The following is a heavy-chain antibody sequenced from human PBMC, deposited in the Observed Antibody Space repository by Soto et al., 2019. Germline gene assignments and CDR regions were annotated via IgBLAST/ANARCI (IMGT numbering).Heavy chain of an antibody. V-gene: IGHV1-69*01. Sequence: QVKLVQSGGEVRKPGSSVKVSCKASGGTFNSYAISWVRQAPGQGLEWMGGIIPVFGTAKYAERLQGRVTLTADESTSTFYMELSGLRSEATALYYCASARGIQLTFGNPFDSWGQGTLVTVSS. CDR1: GGTFNSYA. CDR2: IIPVFGTA. CDR3: ASARGIQLTFGNPFDS. J-gene: IGHJ4*02. D-gene: IGHD5-18*01.